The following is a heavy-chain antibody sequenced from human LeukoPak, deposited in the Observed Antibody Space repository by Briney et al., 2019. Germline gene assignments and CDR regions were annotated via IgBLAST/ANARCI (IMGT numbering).Heavy chain of an antibody. CDR2: IYHSGST. D-gene: IGHD6-13*01. Sequence: SQTLSLTCTVSGGSISSGGYYWSWIRQPPGKGLEWIGYIYHSGSTYYNPSLKSRVTISVDRSKNQISLKLSSVTAADTAVYYCARCYSSSWLYFDYWGQGTLVTVSS. CDR1: GGSISSGGYY. J-gene: IGHJ4*02. V-gene: IGHV4-30-2*01. CDR3: ARCYSSSWLYFDY.